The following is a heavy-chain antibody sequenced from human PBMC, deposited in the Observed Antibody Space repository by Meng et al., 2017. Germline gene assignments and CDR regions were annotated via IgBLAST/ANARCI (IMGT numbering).Heavy chain of an antibody. CDR1: GYTFSNYG. Sequence: ASVQVSCKASGYTFSNYGISWVRQAPGQGLEWMGWISGYIGNTNYAQKFQGRVTMTTDTSTSTAYMELRSLRSDDTAVYYCARARIFDYWGQGTLVTVSS. D-gene: IGHD2-15*01. CDR3: ARARIFDY. CDR2: ISGYIGNT. J-gene: IGHJ4*02. V-gene: IGHV1-18*01.